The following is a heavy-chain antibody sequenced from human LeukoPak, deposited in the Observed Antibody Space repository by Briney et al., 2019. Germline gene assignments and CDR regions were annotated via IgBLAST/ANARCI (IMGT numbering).Heavy chain of an antibody. CDR2: INHSGST. CDR1: GGSFSGYY. Sequence: PSETLSLTCAVYGGSFSGYYWSWIRQPPGKGLEWIGEINHSGSTNYNPSLKSRVTISVDTSKNQFSLKLSSVTAADTAVYYCARLHDFWSGYYTYYYYYGMDVWGQGTTVTASS. CDR3: ARLHDFWSGYYTYYYYYGMDV. D-gene: IGHD3-3*01. V-gene: IGHV4-34*01. J-gene: IGHJ6*02.